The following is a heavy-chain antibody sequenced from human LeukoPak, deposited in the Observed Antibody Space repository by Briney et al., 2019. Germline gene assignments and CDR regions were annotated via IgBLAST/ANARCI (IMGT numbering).Heavy chain of an antibody. CDR2: IIPIFGTA. J-gene: IGHJ4*02. CDR1: GGTFSSYA. Sequence: SVKVSCKASGGTFSSYAISWVRQAPGQGLEWMGGIIPIFGTANYAQKFQGRVTITADESTSTAYMELSSLRSEDTAVYYCAREMDTAMVRGYYFDYWGQGTLVTVSS. D-gene: IGHD5-18*01. CDR3: AREMDTAMVRGYYFDY. V-gene: IGHV1-69*13.